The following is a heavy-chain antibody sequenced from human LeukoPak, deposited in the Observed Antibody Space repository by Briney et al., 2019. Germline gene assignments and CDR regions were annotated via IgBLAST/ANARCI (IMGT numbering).Heavy chain of an antibody. CDR3: ARDQFGSGCDY. CDR1: GYTFTSFG. D-gene: IGHD6-19*01. Sequence: ASVKVSCKASGYTFTSFGISWVRQAPGQGLEWMGWISAYNGNTNYALKLQGRVTMTTDTSTSTAYMEVRSLRSDDTAVYYCARDQFGSGCDYWGQGTLVTVSS. V-gene: IGHV1-18*01. J-gene: IGHJ4*02. CDR2: ISAYNGNT.